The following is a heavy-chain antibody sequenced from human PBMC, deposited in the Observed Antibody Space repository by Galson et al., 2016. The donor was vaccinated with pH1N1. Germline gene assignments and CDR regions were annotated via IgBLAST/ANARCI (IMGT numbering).Heavy chain of an antibody. V-gene: IGHV4-39*01. CDR1: GGSISSSNFY. Sequence: SETLSLTCTVSGGSISSSNFYLGWIRQPPGKGLEWIGSIYYGESTHYNPSHKSRVTMSVDTSKNQFSLKLSSVTAADTAVYYRSRPDYADVDLDDWYFDLRGRGTLVAVSS. CDR2: IYYGEST. CDR3: SRPDYADVDLDDWYFDL. J-gene: IGHJ2*01. D-gene: IGHD4-17*01.